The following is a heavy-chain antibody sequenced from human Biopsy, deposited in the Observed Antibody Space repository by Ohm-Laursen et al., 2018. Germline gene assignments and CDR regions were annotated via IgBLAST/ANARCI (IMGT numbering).Heavy chain of an antibody. CDR3: TRDTTYYAGTTYYDALDV. Sequence: SLRLSCAASGFTFTTYGMTWVRQAPGKGLEWVANIKRDGSQSNHADSVKGRFTISRDNAKNSLYLQMNSLRAEDTAVYYCTRDTTYYAGTTYYDALDVWGQGTTVTVSS. CDR1: GFTFTTYG. D-gene: IGHD2/OR15-2a*01. V-gene: IGHV3-7*01. J-gene: IGHJ3*01. CDR2: IKRDGSQS.